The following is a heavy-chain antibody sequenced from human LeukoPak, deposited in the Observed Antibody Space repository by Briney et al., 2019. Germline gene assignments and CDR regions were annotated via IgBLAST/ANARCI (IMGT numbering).Heavy chain of an antibody. D-gene: IGHD3-16*01. CDR3: ARGNGLTGTYDYLKY. CDR2: IIPIVGTE. V-gene: IGHV1-69*06. Sequence: VKCSCKASGGNFYTSAISWVRQAPGQGLECMGGIIPIVGTENYAQKIQGRVTITADKSTNTAYMELSSLKSEDTAVYYCARGNGLTGTYDYLKYWGQGTLVTVSS. J-gene: IGHJ1*01. CDR1: GGNFYTSA.